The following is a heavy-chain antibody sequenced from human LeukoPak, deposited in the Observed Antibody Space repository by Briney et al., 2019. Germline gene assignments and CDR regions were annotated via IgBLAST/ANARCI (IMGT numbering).Heavy chain of an antibody. J-gene: IGHJ5*02. D-gene: IGHD1-14*01. V-gene: IGHV4-30-4*01. Sequence: SSETLSLTCAVSGGSISSGDYYWSWIRQPPGKGLEWIGYIYYSGSTYYNPSLKSRITISVDTSNNQFSLKLSSVTAADTAVYYCARAGDKLLNWFDPWGQGTLVTVSS. CDR1: GGSISSGDYY. CDR2: IYYSGST. CDR3: ARAGDKLLNWFDP.